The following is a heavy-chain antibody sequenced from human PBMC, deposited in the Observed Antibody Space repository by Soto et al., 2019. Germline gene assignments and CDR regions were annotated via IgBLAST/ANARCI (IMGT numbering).Heavy chain of an antibody. CDR3: GHRPQRGTTLDY. Sequence: LTLKESGPTLVKPTQTLTLTCTFSGFSLSTSGVNVGWILQPPGTALEWLELIYWDDDRLYTPSLKSRLTITKDTSKNQVVLTMTNMDPVDTATYYCGHRPQRGTTLDYGGQGTLVTVSS. V-gene: IGHV2-5*02. CDR2: IYWDDDR. CDR1: GFSLSTSGVN. J-gene: IGHJ4*02. D-gene: IGHD7-27*01.